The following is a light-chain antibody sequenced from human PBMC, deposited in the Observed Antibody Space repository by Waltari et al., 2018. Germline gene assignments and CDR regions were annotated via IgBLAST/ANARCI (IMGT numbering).Light chain of an antibody. J-gene: IGLJ2*01. Sequence: SSELTQPPSVSVSPGQTARIPCSGDLLPQQYTYWYQQKPGQAPLLLIDKDTERPSGIPERFSGSSSGTRATLTISGVQAEDEADYYCQSQDHTAGYSVLFGGGTKLTVL. V-gene: IGLV3-25*03. CDR1: LLPQQY. CDR2: KDT. CDR3: QSQDHTAGYSVL.